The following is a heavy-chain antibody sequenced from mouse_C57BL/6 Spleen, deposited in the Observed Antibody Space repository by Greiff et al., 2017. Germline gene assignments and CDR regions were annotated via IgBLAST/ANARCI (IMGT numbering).Heavy chain of an antibody. V-gene: IGHV1-26*01. CDR3: ASGILGFFAD. CDR2: INPNNGAT. CDR1: GYTFTDYY. J-gene: IGHJ3*01. D-gene: IGHD4-1*01. Sequence: EVQLQQSGPELVKPGASVKISCKASGYTFTDYYMNWVQQSHGKSLEWIGDINPNNGATSYNQKFKGQVTLTVDKSSSTPYMERRSLTSEDSAVYYCASGILGFFADWGQGTLVTVSA.